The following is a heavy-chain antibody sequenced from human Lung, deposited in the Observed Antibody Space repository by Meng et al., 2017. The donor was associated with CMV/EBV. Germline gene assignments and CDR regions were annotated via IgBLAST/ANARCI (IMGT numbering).Heavy chain of an antibody. CDR3: ASGTPGRSYCDY. J-gene: IGHJ4*02. Sequence: VHLLHPGPGVKKPGASVRVSCKASGYTFGSYGICWVRQAPGQGLEWMGWFVNYVDTYPAPKFQGRVTMTTDTHTNTAFMELRSLTSDDTAVYYCASGTPGRSYCDYWGQGTLVTVSS. CDR2: FVNYVDT. CDR1: GYTFGSYG. D-gene: IGHD2-15*01. V-gene: IGHV1-18*01.